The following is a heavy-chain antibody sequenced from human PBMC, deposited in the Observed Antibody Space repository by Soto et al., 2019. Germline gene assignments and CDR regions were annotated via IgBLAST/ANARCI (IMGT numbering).Heavy chain of an antibody. D-gene: IGHD3-16*01. CDR1: GGSFSGYY. CDR2: INHSGST. J-gene: IGHJ3*02. CDR3: ARYDYIWGTQGTGAFDI. V-gene: IGHV4-34*01. Sequence: SETLSLTCAVYGGSFSGYYWSWIRQPPGKGLEWIGEINHSGSTNYNPSLKSRVTISVDTSKNQFSLKLSSVTAADTAVYYCARYDYIWGTQGTGAFDIWGQGTMVTVSS.